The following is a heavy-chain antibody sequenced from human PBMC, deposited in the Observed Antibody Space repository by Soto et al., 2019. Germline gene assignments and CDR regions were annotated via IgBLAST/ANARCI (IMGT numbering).Heavy chain of an antibody. CDR1: GGSFSDYY. CDR3: ARGQIVVVPAAHYYYYYMDV. Sequence: QVQLQQWGAGLLKPSETLSLTCAVYGGSFSDYYWSWIRQPPGKGLEWLGEINHSGSTKYNPSLKSRVTVSVVTSKNLFSLKLIAVTAADTAGYYCARGQIVVVPAAHYYYYYMDVWGKGTPVTVSS. D-gene: IGHD2-2*01. V-gene: IGHV4-34*01. CDR2: INHSGST. J-gene: IGHJ6*03.